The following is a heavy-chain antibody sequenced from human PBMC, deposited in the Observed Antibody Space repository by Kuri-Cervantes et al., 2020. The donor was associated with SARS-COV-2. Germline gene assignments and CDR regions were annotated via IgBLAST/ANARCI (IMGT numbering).Heavy chain of an antibody. CDR2: IKQDGSEK. V-gene: IGHV3-7*01. Sequence: GESLKISCAASGFTFSSYWMSWVRRAPGKGLEWVANIKQDGSEKYYVDSAKGRFTISRDNAKNSLYLQMNSLRAEDTAVYYRARDVLGQPLDYWGQGTLVTVSS. D-gene: IGHD3-3*02. CDR3: ARDVLGQPLDY. CDR1: GFTFSSYW. J-gene: IGHJ4*02.